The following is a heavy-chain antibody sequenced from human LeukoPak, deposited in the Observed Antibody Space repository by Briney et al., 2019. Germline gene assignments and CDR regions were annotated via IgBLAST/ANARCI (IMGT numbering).Heavy chain of an antibody. V-gene: IGHV3-48*01. J-gene: IGHJ6*03. CDR1: GFTFSSYI. Sequence: GGSLRLSCAASGFTFSSYIMNWVRQAPGKGLEWVSYISSSSSTIYYADSVKGRFTISRDNAKNSLYLQMNSLRAEDTAVYYCARAQYYYYMDVWGKGTTVTVSS. CDR3: ARAQYYYYMDV. CDR2: ISSSSSTI.